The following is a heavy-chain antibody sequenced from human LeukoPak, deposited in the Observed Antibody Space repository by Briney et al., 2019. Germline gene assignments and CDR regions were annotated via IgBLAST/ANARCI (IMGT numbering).Heavy chain of an antibody. CDR1: GYTFTSYY. CDR2: INPSGGST. J-gene: IGHJ5*02. Sequence: ASVKVSCKASGYTFTSYYMHWVRQAPGQGLEWMGIINPSGGSTSYAQKLQGRVTMTTDTSTSTAYMELRSLRSDDTAVYYCASHNYYDSSGYYTNWFDPWGQGTLVTVPS. CDR3: ASHNYYDSSGYYTNWFDP. V-gene: IGHV1-46*01. D-gene: IGHD3-22*01.